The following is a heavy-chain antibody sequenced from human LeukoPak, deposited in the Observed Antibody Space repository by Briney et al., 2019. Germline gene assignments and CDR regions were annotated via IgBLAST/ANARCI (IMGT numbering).Heavy chain of an antibody. V-gene: IGHV4-59*12. J-gene: IGHJ5*02. D-gene: IGHD2-2*01. CDR2: IYYSGST. Sequence: SETLSLTCTVYGGSISSYYWSWIRQPPGKGLEWIGYIYYSGSTNYNPSLKGRVTISVDTSKNQFSLKLSSVTAADTAVYYCALVPAGENDWFDPWGQGTLVTVSS. CDR1: GGSISSYY. CDR3: ALVPAGENDWFDP.